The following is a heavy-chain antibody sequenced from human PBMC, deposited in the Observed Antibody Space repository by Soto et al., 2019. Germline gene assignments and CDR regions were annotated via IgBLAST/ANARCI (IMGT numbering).Heavy chain of an antibody. V-gene: IGHV1-46*01. CDR2: INPSGGST. CDR1: GYTFTSYY. CDR3: ARHLPVVAAIHDAFDI. Sequence: EASVKVSCKASGYTFTSYYMHWVRQAPGQGLEWMGIINPSGGSTSYAQKFQGRVTMTRDTSTSTVYMELSSLRSEDTAVYYCARHLPVVAAIHDAFDIWGQGTMVTVSS. D-gene: IGHD2-15*01. J-gene: IGHJ3*02.